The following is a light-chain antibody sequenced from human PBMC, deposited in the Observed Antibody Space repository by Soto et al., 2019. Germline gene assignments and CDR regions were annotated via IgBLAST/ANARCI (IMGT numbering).Light chain of an antibody. V-gene: IGKV1-39*01. CDR1: QSISSW. CDR2: DAS. J-gene: IGKJ4*01. Sequence: DIQMTQSPSTLSASVVDRVTLTXRAXQSISSWLAWYQQKPGKAPKLLIYDASSLQSGVPSRFSGSASGTDFTLTISSLQPEAFATYYCQKSYSPPLTFGGGTKVDI. CDR3: QKSYSPPLT.